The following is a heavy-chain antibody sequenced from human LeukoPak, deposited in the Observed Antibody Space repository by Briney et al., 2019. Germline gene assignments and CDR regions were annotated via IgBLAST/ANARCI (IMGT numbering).Heavy chain of an antibody. CDR1: GYTFTGYY. D-gene: IGHD1-1*01. CDR2: IDPNSGGT. J-gene: IGHJ3*02. CDR3: ARGRGTTGTTYSNVPFDI. Sequence: GASVKVSCKASGYTFTGYYMHWVQQAPGQGLEWVGWIDPNSGGTNYAPEFQDRVTMTRDTSITTAYMDLSRLGSDDTAVYYCARGRGTTGTTYSNVPFDIWGQGTLVTVSS. V-gene: IGHV1-2*02.